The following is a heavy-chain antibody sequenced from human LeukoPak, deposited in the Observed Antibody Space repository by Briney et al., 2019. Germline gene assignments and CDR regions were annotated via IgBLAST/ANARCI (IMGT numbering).Heavy chain of an antibody. Sequence: GASVKVSCKASGGTLSSYAISWVRQAPGQGLEWMGGIIPIFGTANYAQKFQGRVTITADESTSTAYMELSSLRSEDTAVYYRARTPRSGRFYYMDVWGKGTTVTISS. CDR1: GGTLSSYA. CDR2: IIPIFGTA. CDR3: ARTPRSGRFYYMDV. J-gene: IGHJ6*03. V-gene: IGHV1-69*13. D-gene: IGHD3-10*01.